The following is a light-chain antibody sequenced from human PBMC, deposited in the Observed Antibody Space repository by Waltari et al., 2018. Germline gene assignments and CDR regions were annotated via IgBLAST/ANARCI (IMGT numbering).Light chain of an antibody. CDR2: SAS. CDR3: QKYNAAPLI. CDR1: PGIVHY. J-gene: IGKJ4*01. V-gene: IGKV1-27*01. Sequence: IQMTQSPSSLSASVGDRVTITCRARPGIVHYLAWYQQKPGKVPRLLISSASTLPSVVPSRFSGSGSGTEFTLTIAGLQPEDGATYYCQKYNAAPLIFGGGTKVEIK.